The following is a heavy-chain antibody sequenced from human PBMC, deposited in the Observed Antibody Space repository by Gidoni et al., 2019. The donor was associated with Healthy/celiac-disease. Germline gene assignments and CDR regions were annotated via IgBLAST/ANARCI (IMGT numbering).Heavy chain of an antibody. CDR3: ARPPIYYGSGSYYVEWYFDL. V-gene: IGHV5-51*01. CDR2: IYPGDSDT. CDR1: GYSFTSYW. D-gene: IGHD3-10*01. J-gene: IGHJ2*01. Sequence: GYSFTSYWIGWVRQMPGKGLEWMGIIYPGDSDTRYSPSFQGQVTISADKSISTAYLQWSSLKASDTAMYYCARPPIYYGSGSYYVEWYFDLWGRGTLVTVSS.